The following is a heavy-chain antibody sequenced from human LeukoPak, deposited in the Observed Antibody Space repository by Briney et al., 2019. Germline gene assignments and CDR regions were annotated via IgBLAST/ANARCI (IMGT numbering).Heavy chain of an antibody. CDR1: GFTFNNYA. CDR3: AKDDGGYCSRTSCGDAYDI. D-gene: IGHD2-2*01. CDR2: LSGNGGST. Sequence: GGSLRLSCAASGFTFNNYAMSWVRQAPGKGLEWVSALSGNGGSTYYADSVKGRFTISRDNSNNTLQLQMNSLRAEDTAVYDCAKDDGGYCSRTSCGDAYDIWGQGTMVTVSS. J-gene: IGHJ3*02. V-gene: IGHV3-23*01.